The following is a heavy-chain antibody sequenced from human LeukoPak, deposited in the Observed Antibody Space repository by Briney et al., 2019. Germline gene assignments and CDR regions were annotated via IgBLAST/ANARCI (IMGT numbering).Heavy chain of an antibody. V-gene: IGHV3-30*18. CDR3: AKDIRFGTAMVPGYYYGMDV. D-gene: IGHD5-18*01. CDR1: GFTFSSYG. Sequence: PGGSLRLSCAASGFTFSSYGMHWVRQAPGKGLEWVAVISYDGSNKYYADSVKGRFTISRDNSKNTLYLQMNSLRAEDTAVYYCAKDIRFGTAMVPGYYYGMDVWGQGTTVTVSS. J-gene: IGHJ6*02. CDR2: ISYDGSNK.